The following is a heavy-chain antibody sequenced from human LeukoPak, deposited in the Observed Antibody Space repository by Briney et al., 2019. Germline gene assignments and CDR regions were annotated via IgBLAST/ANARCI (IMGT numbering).Heavy chain of an antibody. D-gene: IGHD3-22*01. V-gene: IGHV3-48*04. CDR1: GFTFSSYS. Sequence: PGGSLRLSCAASGFTFSSYSMTWVRQAPGKGLEWVSYISSSSSTIYYADSVKGRFTISRDNAKNSLYLQMNSLRAEDTAVYYCARDAAGSGYSSLYYYYYMDVWGKGTTVTVSS. CDR3: ARDAAGSGYSSLYYYYYMDV. J-gene: IGHJ6*03. CDR2: ISSSSSTI.